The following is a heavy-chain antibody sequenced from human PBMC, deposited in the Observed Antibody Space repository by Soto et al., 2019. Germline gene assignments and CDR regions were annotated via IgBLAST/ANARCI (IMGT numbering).Heavy chain of an antibody. Sequence: SETLSLTCTVSGGSISSSSYYWGWIRQPPGKGLEWIGSIYYSGSTYYNPSLKSRVTISVDTSKNQFSLKLSSVTAADTAVYYRARSSSSWGYYYGMGVWGQGTTVTVSS. J-gene: IGHJ6*02. CDR1: GGSISSSSYY. D-gene: IGHD6-13*01. CDR3: ARSSSSWGYYYGMGV. CDR2: IYYSGST. V-gene: IGHV4-39*01.